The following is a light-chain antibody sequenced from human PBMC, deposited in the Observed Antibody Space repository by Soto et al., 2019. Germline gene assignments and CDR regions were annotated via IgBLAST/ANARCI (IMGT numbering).Light chain of an antibody. CDR3: QQYGSLSWT. Sequence: VLTQSPATLSLSPGKRATLSCRASQNISNYLIWYQQKPGQAPRLLIYDVSNRAAGIPARFSGSGSGTDFTLTISRLEPEDFAVYYCQQYGSLSWTFGQGTKVDI. CDR1: QNISNY. J-gene: IGKJ1*01. V-gene: IGKV3-20*01. CDR2: DVS.